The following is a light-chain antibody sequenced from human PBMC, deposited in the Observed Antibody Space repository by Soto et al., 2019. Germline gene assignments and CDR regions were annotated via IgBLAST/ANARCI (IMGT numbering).Light chain of an antibody. J-gene: IGKJ4*02. CDR2: AAS. Sequence: DIQMTQSPSSLSASVGDSVSFTCRASQFISTYLNWYQQKPGKAPKLLIYAASSLQRGVPSRFTDSGSGTDFTLTISNLQPEDFATCFCQRSHSDPLTFGGGTKVVI. CDR3: QRSHSDPLT. V-gene: IGKV1-39*01. CDR1: QFISTY.